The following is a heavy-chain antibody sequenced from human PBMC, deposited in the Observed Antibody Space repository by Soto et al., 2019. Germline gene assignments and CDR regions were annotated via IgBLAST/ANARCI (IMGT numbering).Heavy chain of an antibody. J-gene: IGHJ3*02. CDR2: FDPEDGET. CDR3: ATLYSSGPEDAFDI. CDR1: GYTFTSYY. V-gene: IGHV1-24*01. D-gene: IGHD6-19*01. Sequence: ASVKVSCKASGYTFTSYYMHWVRQAPGKGLEWMGGFDPEDGETIYAQKFQGRVTMTEDTSTDTAYMELSSLRSEDTAVYYCATLYSSGPEDAFDIWGQGTMVTVSS.